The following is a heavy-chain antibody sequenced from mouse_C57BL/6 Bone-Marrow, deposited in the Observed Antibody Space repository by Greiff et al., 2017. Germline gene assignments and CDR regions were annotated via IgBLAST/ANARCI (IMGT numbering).Heavy chain of an antibody. V-gene: IGHV10-3*01. J-gene: IGHJ1*03. D-gene: IGHD2-5*01. CDR1: GFTFNTYA. CDR3: VREGTIVTPWYFDV. CDR2: IRSKSSNYAT. Sequence: VKLVESGGGLVQPKGSLKLSCAASGFTFNTYAMHWVRQAPGKGLEWVARIRSKSSNYATYSADSVKDRFTISRDDSQSMLYLQMNNLKTEDTAMYYCVREGTIVTPWYFDVWGTGTTVTVSS.